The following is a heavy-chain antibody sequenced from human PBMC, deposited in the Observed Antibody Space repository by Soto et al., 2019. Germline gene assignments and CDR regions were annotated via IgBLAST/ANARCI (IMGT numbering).Heavy chain of an antibody. Sequence: EVQLVESGGGLVQPGGSLRLSCAASGFTFSSYWMSWVRQAPGKGLEWVANIKQDGSEKYYVDSVKGRFTISRDNAKNSLYLQMNSLRAGDTAVYYCASNGYYGSGLDPFDYWGQGTLVTVSS. V-gene: IGHV3-7*01. D-gene: IGHD3-10*01. CDR2: IKQDGSEK. CDR3: ASNGYYGSGLDPFDY. J-gene: IGHJ4*02. CDR1: GFTFSSYW.